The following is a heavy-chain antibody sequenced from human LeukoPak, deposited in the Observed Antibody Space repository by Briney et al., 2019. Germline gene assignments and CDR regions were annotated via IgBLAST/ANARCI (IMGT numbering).Heavy chain of an antibody. V-gene: IGHV3-48*01. Sequence: GGSLRLSCTASGFIFSSSSLNWVRQVPGKGLEWVSYVSRSSITKFYADSMKGRFTISRDNAKNSLYLQMNSLRAEDTAVYYCARDFAGHYYDNNGYVASGPWTDYWGPGTLVTVSS. D-gene: IGHD3-22*01. CDR1: GFIFSSSS. CDR3: ARDFAGHYYDNNGYVASGPWTDY. J-gene: IGHJ4*02. CDR2: VSRSSITK.